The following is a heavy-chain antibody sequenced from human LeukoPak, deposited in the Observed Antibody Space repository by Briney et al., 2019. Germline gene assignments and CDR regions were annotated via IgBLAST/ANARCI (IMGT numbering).Heavy chain of an antibody. D-gene: IGHD2-2*01. V-gene: IGHV1-24*01. Sequence: ASVKVSCKVSGYTLTELSMHWVRQVPGKGLEWMGGFDPEDGETIYAQKFQGRVTMIEDTSTDTAYMELSSLRSEDTAVYYCARDYCSSTSCLFDYWGQGTLVTVSS. CDR3: ARDYCSSTSCLFDY. CDR1: GYTLTELS. CDR2: FDPEDGET. J-gene: IGHJ4*02.